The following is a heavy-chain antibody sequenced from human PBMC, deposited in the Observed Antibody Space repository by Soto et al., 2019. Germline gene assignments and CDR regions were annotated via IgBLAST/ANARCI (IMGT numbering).Heavy chain of an antibody. V-gene: IGHV3-9*01. Sequence: DVQLVESGGGLVQPGRSLRLSCAASGFTFDDYAMHWVLQVPGKGLEWVSGINRNSGSIGYGDSVKGRFAISRDNAKNSLHLQMNSLRAGDTAFYDCGKDECISGYGGHFSHWGQRTLVTVSS. J-gene: IGHJ1*01. CDR3: GKDECISGYGGHFSH. CDR2: INRNSGSI. D-gene: IGHD6-13*01. CDR1: GFTFDDYA.